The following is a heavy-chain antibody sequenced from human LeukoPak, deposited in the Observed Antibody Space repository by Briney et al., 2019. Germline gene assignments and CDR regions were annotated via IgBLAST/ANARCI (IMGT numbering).Heavy chain of an antibody. CDR2: ISWNSGSI. V-gene: IGHV3-9*01. D-gene: IGHD4/OR15-4a*01. CDR3: AKDLGMGLNAFDI. J-gene: IGHJ3*02. CDR1: GFTFDDYA. Sequence: PGGSLRLSCAASGFTFDDYAMHWVRQAPGKGLEWVSGISWNSGSIGYADSVKGRFTISRDNAKNSLYLQMNSLRAEDTALYYCAKDLGMGLNAFDIWGQGTMVTVSS.